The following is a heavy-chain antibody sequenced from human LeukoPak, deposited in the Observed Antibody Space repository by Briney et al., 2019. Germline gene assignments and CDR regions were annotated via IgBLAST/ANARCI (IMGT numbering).Heavy chain of an antibody. CDR3: ARPEWREPNSHGAFDI. V-gene: IGHV4-34*01. J-gene: IGHJ3*02. CDR1: GGSFSGYY. D-gene: IGHD2-15*01. Sequence: SETLSLTCAVYGGSFSGYYWSWIRQPPGKGLEWIGEINHSGSTNYNPSLKSRVTISVDTSKNQFSLKLSSVTAADTAVYYCARPEWREPNSHGAFDIWGQGTMVTVSS. CDR2: INHSGST.